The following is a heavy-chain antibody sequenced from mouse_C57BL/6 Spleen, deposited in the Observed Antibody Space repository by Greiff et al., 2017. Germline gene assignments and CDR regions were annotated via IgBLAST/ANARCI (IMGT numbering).Heavy chain of an antibody. CDR1: GFTFSSYG. D-gene: IGHD1-1*01. CDR3: VGSSYGYYAMDY. J-gene: IGHJ4*01. Sequence: EVKLVESGGDLVKPGGSLKLSCAASGFTFSSYGMSWVRQTPDKRLEWVATISSGGSYTYYPDSVKGRFTISRDNAKNTLYLQMSSLKSDDTAMYYCVGSSYGYYAMDYWGQGTSVTVSS. CDR2: ISSGGSYT. V-gene: IGHV5-6*01.